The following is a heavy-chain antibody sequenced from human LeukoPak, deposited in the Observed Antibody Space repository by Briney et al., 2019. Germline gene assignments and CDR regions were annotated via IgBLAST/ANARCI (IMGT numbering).Heavy chain of an antibody. Sequence: PGGSLRLSCAASGFTFSSYGMHWVRQAPGKGLEWVAFIRYDGSNKYYADSVKGRFTISRDNSKNTLYLQMNSLRAEDTAVYYCAKGPNYDILTGWRKTYNGFDIWGQGTKVTVSS. CDR3: AKGPNYDILTGWRKTYNGFDI. J-gene: IGHJ3*02. D-gene: IGHD3-9*01. CDR2: IRYDGSNK. V-gene: IGHV3-30*02. CDR1: GFTFSSYG.